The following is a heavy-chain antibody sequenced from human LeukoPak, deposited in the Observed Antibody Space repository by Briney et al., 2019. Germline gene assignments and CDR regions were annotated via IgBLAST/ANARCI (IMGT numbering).Heavy chain of an antibody. J-gene: IGHJ5*02. CDR3: SRGVLMVYAIPGWYDP. CDR2: IYRSGST. Sequence: SETLSLTCTVSGYSISSGYYWGWIRQPPGKGLEWIGSIYRSGSTYYNPSLKSRVTISVDTSKNQFSLKLSSVTAADTAVYYCSRGVLMVYAIPGWYDPWGQGTLVTVSS. CDR1: GYSISSGYY. D-gene: IGHD2-8*01. V-gene: IGHV4-38-2*02.